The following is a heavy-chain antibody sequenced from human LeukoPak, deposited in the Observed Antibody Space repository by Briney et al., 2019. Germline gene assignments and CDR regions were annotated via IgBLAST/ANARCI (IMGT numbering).Heavy chain of an antibody. J-gene: IGHJ3*02. CDR1: GFTVRSAY. D-gene: IGHD3-22*01. CDR2: IYSDGRT. CDR3: ARDPDYYDSSGYYGNDAFDI. V-gene: IGHV3-66*01. Sequence: GGSLRLSCVASGFTVRSAYMSWVRQAPGKGLQWVSVIYSDGRTYYTDSVKGRFTISRDNAKNSLYLQMNSLRAEDTAVYYCARDPDYYDSSGYYGNDAFDIWGQGTMVTVSS.